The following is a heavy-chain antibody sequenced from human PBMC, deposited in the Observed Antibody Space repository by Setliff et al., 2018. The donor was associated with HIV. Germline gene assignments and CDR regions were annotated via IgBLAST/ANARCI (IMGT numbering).Heavy chain of an antibody. D-gene: IGHD3-10*01. J-gene: IGHJ4*02. V-gene: IGHV4-39*01. CDR1: GGSITSSSYY. Sequence: SETLSLTCSVSGGSITSSSYYWGWIRQPPGKGLEWIASIYYSGTTYYNPSLKSRVTISVDTSKNQFSLKLSSVTAADTAVYYCARLSLSLVRGIINSGDRFFDYWGQGSLVTVS. CDR2: IYYSGTT. CDR3: ARLSLSLVRGIINSGDRFFDY.